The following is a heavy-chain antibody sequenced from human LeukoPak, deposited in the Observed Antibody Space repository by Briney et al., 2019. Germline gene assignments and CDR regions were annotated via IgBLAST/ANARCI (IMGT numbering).Heavy chain of an antibody. CDR3: AKGRTSYYYDSSGYQFSLYDN. Sequence: GGSLRLSCAVSGFTFDTYAMSCVRQAAGKGREGGSTFGGSGGKTDYADSVKGRFTISRGNSRNTLYLQMNSLRAEDTAGYYCAKGRTSYYYDSSGYQFSLYDNGGQGMLVTVSS. J-gene: IGHJ4*02. CDR2: FGGSGGKT. V-gene: IGHV3-23*01. CDR1: GFTFDTYA. D-gene: IGHD3-22*01.